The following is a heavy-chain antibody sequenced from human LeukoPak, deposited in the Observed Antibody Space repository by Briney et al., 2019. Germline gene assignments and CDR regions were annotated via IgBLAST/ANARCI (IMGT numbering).Heavy chain of an antibody. CDR1: GYTFTGYY. CDR2: IDPNSGGT. J-gene: IGHJ4*02. CDR3: ARVAAWELETFYFDY. D-gene: IGHD1-26*01. V-gene: IGHV1-2*02. Sequence: ASVKVSCKASGYTFTGYYMHWVRQAPGQGLEWMGWIDPNSGGTNYAQKFQGRVTMTRDTSISTAYMVLNRLRSDDTAVYYCARVAAWELETFYFDYWGQGTLVTVSS.